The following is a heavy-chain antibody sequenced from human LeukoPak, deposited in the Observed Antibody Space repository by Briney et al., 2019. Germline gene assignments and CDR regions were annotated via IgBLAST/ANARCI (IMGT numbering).Heavy chain of an antibody. Sequence: GGSLRLSCAASGFTFSDYWMHWVRQAPGKGLDWVAAISHSGSLSTYAASVKGRFTISRDNSKDMLYLQMHSLRAEDTALYYCARNAASDYYYYLGVWGKGTTVTVSS. CDR2: ISHSGSLS. D-gene: IGHD6-25*01. J-gene: IGHJ6*03. CDR1: GFTFSDYW. CDR3: ARNAASDYYYYLGV. V-gene: IGHV3-23*01.